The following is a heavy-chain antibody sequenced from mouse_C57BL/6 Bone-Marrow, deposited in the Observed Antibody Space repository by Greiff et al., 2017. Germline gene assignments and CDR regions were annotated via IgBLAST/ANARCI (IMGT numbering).Heavy chain of an antibody. J-gene: IGHJ3*01. D-gene: IGHD1-1*01. CDR3: TTARSYGFAY. CDR2: IDPENGDT. Sequence: EVQLQQSGAELVRPGASVKLSCTASGFNIKDDYMHWVKQRPEQGLEWIGWIDPENGDTEYASKFQGKATITADTSSNTAYLQLSSLTSEDTAVYYCTTARSYGFAYWGQGTLVTVYA. CDR1: GFNIKDDY. V-gene: IGHV14-4*01.